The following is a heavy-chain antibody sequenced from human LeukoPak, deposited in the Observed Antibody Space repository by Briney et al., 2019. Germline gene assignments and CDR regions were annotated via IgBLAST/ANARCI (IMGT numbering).Heavy chain of an antibody. D-gene: IGHD3-10*01. CDR1: GGSINSSSYY. CDR3: ARRARGFGESPFDY. V-gene: IGHV4-39*01. Sequence: PSETLSLTCTVSGGSINSSSYYWGWIRQPPGKGLEWIGSIYYSGSTYYNPSLKSRVTISVDTSKNQFSLKLSSVTAADTAVYYCARRARGFGESPFDYWGQGTLVTVSS. CDR2: IYYSGST. J-gene: IGHJ4*02.